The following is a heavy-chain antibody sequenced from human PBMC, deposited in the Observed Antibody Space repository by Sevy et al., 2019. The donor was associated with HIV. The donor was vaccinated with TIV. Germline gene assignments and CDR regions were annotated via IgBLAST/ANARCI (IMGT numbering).Heavy chain of an antibody. CDR1: GDSVSTNSAA. CDR3: ARESIAAATFPPYFDF. Sequence: QSQTLSLTCAISGDSVSTNSAAWNWIRQSPSRGLEWLGRTKYRSKWYNDYATSVKSRITINPDTTKNQFSLQLNSVTPEETAVYYFARESIAAATFPPYFDFWGQGTLVTVSS. V-gene: IGHV6-1*01. D-gene: IGHD6-25*01. J-gene: IGHJ4*02. CDR2: TKYRSKWYN.